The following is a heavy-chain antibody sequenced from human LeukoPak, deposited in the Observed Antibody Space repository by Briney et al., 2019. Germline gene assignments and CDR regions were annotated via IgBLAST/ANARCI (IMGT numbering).Heavy chain of an antibody. V-gene: IGHV4-31*03. CDR3: ARTGSSWPNWFDP. Sequence: SETLSLTCTVSGGSISSGGYYWSWIRQHPGKGLEWIGYIYYSGSTHYNPSLKSRVTISVDTSKNQFSLKLSSVTAADTAVYYCARTGSSWPNWFDPWGQGTLVTVSS. J-gene: IGHJ5*02. CDR1: GGSISSGGYY. CDR2: IYYSGST. D-gene: IGHD6-13*01.